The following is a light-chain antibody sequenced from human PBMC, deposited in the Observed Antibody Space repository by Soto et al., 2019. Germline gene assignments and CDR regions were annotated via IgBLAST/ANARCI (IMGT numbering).Light chain of an antibody. CDR2: GAS. V-gene: IGKV3-15*01. Sequence: EIVFTQSPGTLSLSPGEIATLSGRASQSVYNNLAWYQHKPGQAPRLLIYGASTRATGIPDRFSGSGSGTQFTLSISSLQSEDFAVYYCQKYNSWPPITIGQGTRLEI. CDR1: QSVYNN. CDR3: QKYNSWPPIT. J-gene: IGKJ5*01.